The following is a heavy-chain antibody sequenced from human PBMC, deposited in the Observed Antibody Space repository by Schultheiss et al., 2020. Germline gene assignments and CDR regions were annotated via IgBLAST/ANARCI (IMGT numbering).Heavy chain of an antibody. CDR3: ARSGHLILRFLEARTDWFDP. CDR2: INSDGSST. V-gene: IGHV3-74*01. D-gene: IGHD3-3*01. Sequence: GGSLRLSCAASGFTFSSYWMHWVRQAPGKGLVWVSRINSDGSSTSYADSVKGRFTISRDNAKNSLYLQMNSLRAEDTAVYYCARSGHLILRFLEARTDWFDPWGQGTLGTVSS. J-gene: IGHJ5*02. CDR1: GFTFSSYW.